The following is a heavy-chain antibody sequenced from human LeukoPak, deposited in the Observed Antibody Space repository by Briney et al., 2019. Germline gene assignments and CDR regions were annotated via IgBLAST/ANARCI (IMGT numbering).Heavy chain of an antibody. Sequence: SETLSLTCAVYGGSFSGYYWSWIRQPPGKGLEWIGEINHSGSTNYNPSLKSRVTISVDTSKNQFSLKLSSVTAADTAVYYCARAGTTYYYGSGSYYTQPFDYWGRGTLVTVSS. CDR1: GGSFSGYY. D-gene: IGHD3-10*01. CDR2: INHSGST. CDR3: ARAGTTYYYGSGSYYTQPFDY. J-gene: IGHJ4*02. V-gene: IGHV4-34*01.